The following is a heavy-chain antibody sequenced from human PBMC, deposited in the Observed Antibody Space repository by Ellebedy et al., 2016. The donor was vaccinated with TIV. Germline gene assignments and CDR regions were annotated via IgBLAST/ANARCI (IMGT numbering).Heavy chain of an antibody. J-gene: IGHJ4*02. D-gene: IGHD6-13*01. CDR2: IYYSGST. CDR3: ARAGYSRTHGFDY. CDR1: GGSISSGGYY. V-gene: IGHV4-31*03. Sequence: SETLSLTXTVSGGSISSGGYYWSWIRQHPGKGLEWIGYIYYSGSTYYNPSLKSRVTISVDTSKNQFSLKLSSVTAADTAVYYCARAGYSRTHGFDYWGQGTLVTVSS.